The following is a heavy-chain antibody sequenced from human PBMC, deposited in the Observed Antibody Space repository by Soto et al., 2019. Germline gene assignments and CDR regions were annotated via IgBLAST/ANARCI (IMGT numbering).Heavy chain of an antibody. Sequence: GASGKGSCKGSGGTFSSYAISWVRQAPGQGLEWMGGIIPIFGTANYAQKFQGRVTITADESTSTAYMELSSLRSEDTAVYYCARVISSSWYNIENYYGMDVWGQGTTVTVSS. J-gene: IGHJ6*02. CDR3: ARVISSSWYNIENYYGMDV. V-gene: IGHV1-69*13. CDR2: IIPIFGTA. CDR1: GGTFSSYA. D-gene: IGHD6-13*01.